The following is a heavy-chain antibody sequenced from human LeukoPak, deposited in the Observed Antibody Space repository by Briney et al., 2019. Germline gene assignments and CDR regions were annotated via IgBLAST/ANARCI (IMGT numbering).Heavy chain of an antibody. J-gene: IGHJ4*02. CDR3: ARDSGRYGSSWYYFDP. CDR1: GYTFTSYY. D-gene: IGHD6-13*01. Sequence: GASVKVSCKASGYTFTSYYMHWVRQAPGQGLEWMGIINPSGGSTSYAQKFQGRVTMTRDMSTSTVYMELSSLRSEDTAVYYCARDSGRYGSSWYYFDPWGQGTLVTVSS. V-gene: IGHV1-46*01. CDR2: INPSGGST.